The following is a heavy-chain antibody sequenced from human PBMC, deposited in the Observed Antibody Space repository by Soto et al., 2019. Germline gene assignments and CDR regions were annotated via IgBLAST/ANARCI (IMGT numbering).Heavy chain of an antibody. V-gene: IGHV1-18*04. CDR1: GYTFTDSG. D-gene: IGHD6-19*01. J-gene: IGHJ4*02. CDR3: AREEGISDWHAFDF. CDR2: ISTYNGNT. Sequence: QVPLVQSGAEVKKPGASVKVSCKASGYTFTDSGITGVRQAPGQGRGWMGWISTYNGNTIYAQKIQGRVTMTTDTPTSKAYVELRNLRSDDTAVYYWAREEGISDWHAFDFWGQGTLVTVSS.